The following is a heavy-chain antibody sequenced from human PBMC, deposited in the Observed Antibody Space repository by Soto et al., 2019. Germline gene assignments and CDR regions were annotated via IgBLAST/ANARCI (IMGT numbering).Heavy chain of an antibody. CDR2: ISHVGCGGS. D-gene: IGHD6-19*01. Sequence: GSLRLSCAASVFTCSSYAMNWVRQAPGKGLEWVSTISHVGCGGSYYADSVKGRFTISRDRSKSTLYLQMNSLRAEDTAVYYCLAGTVYWGQGTLVTVSS. V-gene: IGHV3-23*01. J-gene: IGHJ4*02. CDR3: LAGTVY. CDR1: VFTCSSYA.